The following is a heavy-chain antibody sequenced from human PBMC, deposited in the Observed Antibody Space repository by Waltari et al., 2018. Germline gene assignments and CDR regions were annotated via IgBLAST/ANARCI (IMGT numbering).Heavy chain of an antibody. CDR3: AREEGLEGVGYFDL. V-gene: IGHV1-69*06. D-gene: IGHD1-26*01. CDR1: GGSFSSYA. CDR2: IIPIFRTP. J-gene: IGHJ2*01. Sequence: QVQLAQSGAEVKKPGSSLKVSCKASGGSFSSYAISWVRQVPGQGLEWMGGIIPIFRTPNYAQKFLDRVTISVDKSKNQFSLKLSSVTAADTAVYYCAREEGLEGVGYFDLWGRGTLVTVSS.